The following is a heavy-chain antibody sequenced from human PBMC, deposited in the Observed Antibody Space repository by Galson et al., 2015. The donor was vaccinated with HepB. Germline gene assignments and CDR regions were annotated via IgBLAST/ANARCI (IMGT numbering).Heavy chain of an antibody. CDR2: IRSKANSYAT. V-gene: IGHV3-73*01. Sequence: SLRLSCAASGFTFSGSAMHWVRQASGKGLEWVGRIRSKANSYATAYAASVKGRFTISRDDSKNTAYLQMNSLKTEDTAVYYCTTTYYSSSPPFDFGYWGQGTLVTVSS. D-gene: IGHD6-13*01. CDR1: GFTFSGSA. CDR3: TTTYYSSSPPFDFGY. J-gene: IGHJ4*02.